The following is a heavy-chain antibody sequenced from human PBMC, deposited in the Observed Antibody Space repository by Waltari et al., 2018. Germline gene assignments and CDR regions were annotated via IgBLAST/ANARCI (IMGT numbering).Heavy chain of an antibody. V-gene: IGHV3-30-3*01. D-gene: IGHD2-21*01. CDR2: ISYDGGSK. Sequence: QVQLVESGGGLVQPGRYLRLSCAASGFNFSRTAMYWVRQAPGKGLDWVGLISYDGGSKDYAESVRGRFTISRDNSKDTLSLQMNNLRLEDTATYYCATHLSSALLWAGRWGQGTLVIVSS. CDR3: ATHLSSALLWAGR. CDR1: GFNFSRTA. J-gene: IGHJ4*02.